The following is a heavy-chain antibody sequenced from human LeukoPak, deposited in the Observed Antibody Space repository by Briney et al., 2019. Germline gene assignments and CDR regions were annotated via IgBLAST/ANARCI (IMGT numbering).Heavy chain of an antibody. J-gene: IGHJ3*02. Sequence: SETRSLPCTVSGSSISSSSYYWGGIRHPPGKGVEWFGSIYYIGYTYHNPSRKSRVTIYVDTSKTQFSLKLSSVTAGDTAVYYCARLSEGLVDFWYAFDIWGQGTMVTVSS. CDR3: ARLSEGLVDFWYAFDI. CDR1: GSSISSSSYY. V-gene: IGHV4-39*01. D-gene: IGHD3/OR15-3a*01. CDR2: IYYIGYT.